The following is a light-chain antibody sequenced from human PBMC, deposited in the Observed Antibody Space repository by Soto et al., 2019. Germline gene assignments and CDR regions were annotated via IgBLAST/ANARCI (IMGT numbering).Light chain of an antibody. CDR3: CSYASTSTHTV. V-gene: IGLV2-23*02. Sequence: QSALTQPASVSGSPGQSITISCTGTSSDVGSYKLVSWYQQHPGKAPKLMISEVSKRPSGISARFSGSKSGSTASLTISGLQAEDEADYDGCSYASTSTHTVFGGGTQLTVL. CDR1: SSDVGSYKL. CDR2: EVS. J-gene: IGLJ7*01.